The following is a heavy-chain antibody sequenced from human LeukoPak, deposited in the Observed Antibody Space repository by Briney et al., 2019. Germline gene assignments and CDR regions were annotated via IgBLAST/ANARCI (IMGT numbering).Heavy chain of an antibody. D-gene: IGHD3-9*01. CDR2: INHSGST. CDR1: GGSFSGYY. CDR3: ARHYRLRYFEQWFDP. J-gene: IGHJ5*02. Sequence: SETLSLTCAVYGGSFSGYYWSWIRQPPGKGLEWSGEINHSGSTNYNPSLKSRVTISVDTSKNQFSLKLSSVTAADTAVYYCARHYRLRYFEQWFDPWGQGTLVTVSS. V-gene: IGHV4-34*01.